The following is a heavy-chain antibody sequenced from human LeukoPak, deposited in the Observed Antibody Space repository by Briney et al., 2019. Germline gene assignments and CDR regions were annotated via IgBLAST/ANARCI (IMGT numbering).Heavy chain of an antibody. Sequence: GGSLRLSCTASGFTLGSHDMHWVRQIPGQGMEWVAAVSSGFHAFFADSVQGRFTVSREDARNSLYLQMNSLRAGDTAVYYCVREARGYHYTYFDYWGQGTLVTVSS. D-gene: IGHD5-18*01. J-gene: IGHJ4*02. CDR3: VREARGYHYTYFDY. V-gene: IGHV3-13*01. CDR1: GFTLGSHD. CDR2: VSSGFHA.